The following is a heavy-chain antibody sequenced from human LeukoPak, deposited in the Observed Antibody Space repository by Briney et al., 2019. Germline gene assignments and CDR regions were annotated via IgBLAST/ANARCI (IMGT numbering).Heavy chain of an antibody. CDR1: GFTLSSYG. D-gene: IGHD3-3*01. CDR2: IWYDGSNK. V-gene: IGHV3-33*01. CDR3: ARDAPSRVTIFGVVTNYYYYGMDV. Sequence: GGSLRLSCAASGFTLSSYGMHWVRQAPGKGLEWVAVIWYDGSNKYYADSVKGRFTISRDNSKNTLYLQMNSLRAEDTAVYYCARDAPSRVTIFGVVTNYYYYGMDVWGQGTTVTVSS. J-gene: IGHJ6*02.